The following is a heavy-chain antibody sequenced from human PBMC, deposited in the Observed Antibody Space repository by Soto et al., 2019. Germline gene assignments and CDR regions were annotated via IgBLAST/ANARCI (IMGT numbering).Heavy chain of an antibody. J-gene: IGHJ5*02. CDR3: ARERSYNWNYVGWFDP. V-gene: IGHV3-33*01. CDR2: VWYDGSNK. D-gene: IGHD1-7*01. Sequence: QVQLLESGGGVVQPGRSLRLSCAASGFTFSSYGMHWVRQAPGKGLEWVAVVWYDGSNKHYADSVKGRFTISRDNSKNTLYLQMHCLRAQETAVYYCARERSYNWNYVGWFDPGGQGTLVTVCS. CDR1: GFTFSSYG.